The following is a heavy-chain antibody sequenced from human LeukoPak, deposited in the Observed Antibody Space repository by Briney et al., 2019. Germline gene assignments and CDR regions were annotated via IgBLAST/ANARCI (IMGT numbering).Heavy chain of an antibody. CDR3: ARDRSAYFYGSGNYGRAFDI. CDR1: GGSISSAGYY. V-gene: IGHV4-30-2*01. D-gene: IGHD3-10*01. J-gene: IGHJ3*02. CDR2: IYHSGST. Sequence: SQTLSLTCSVSGGSISSAGYYRSWIRQPSGKGLEWIGYIYHSGSTFYNPSLKSRVTISVDTSKNQFSLKLSSLTAADTGVYYCARDRSAYFYGSGNYGRAFDIWGQGTMVTVSS.